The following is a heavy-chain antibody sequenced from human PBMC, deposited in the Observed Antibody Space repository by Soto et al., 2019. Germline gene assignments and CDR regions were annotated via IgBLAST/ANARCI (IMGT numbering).Heavy chain of an antibody. CDR1: GFSFSDYY. CDR3: ARGYSSSWTYNWFDP. J-gene: IGHJ5*02. CDR2: ISSSGGTK. Sequence: PGGSLRLSCAASGFSFSDYYMTWIRQAPGKGLEWVSYISSSGGTKYHADSVKGRFTISRDNAKNSLYLQMNSLRAEDTAVYYCARGYSSSWTYNWFDPWGQGPLVTVSS. V-gene: IGHV3-11*01. D-gene: IGHD6-13*01.